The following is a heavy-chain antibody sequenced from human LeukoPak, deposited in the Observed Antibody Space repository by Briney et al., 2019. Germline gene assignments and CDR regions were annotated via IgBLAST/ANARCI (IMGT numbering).Heavy chain of an antibody. D-gene: IGHD4-17*01. J-gene: IGHJ4*02. Sequence: VGSLRLSSAASGFTFSSDSMDSGRHAPGDRLERVSCISSISSYIYYAESVKGWFTISRDNSKNSLYLQMNSLRAEDTAVYYCAKARQLYYGDYSFDYWGQGTLVTVSS. V-gene: IGHV3-21*04. CDR1: GFTFSSDS. CDR3: AKARQLYYGDYSFDY. CDR2: ISSISSYI.